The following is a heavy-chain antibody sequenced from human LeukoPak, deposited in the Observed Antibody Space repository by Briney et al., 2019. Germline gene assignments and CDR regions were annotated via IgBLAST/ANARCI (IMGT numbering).Heavy chain of an antibody. CDR3: ATDRGYYTSGSYYLDY. V-gene: IGHV3-30*02. CDR2: IRYDGSNK. D-gene: IGHD3-10*01. J-gene: IGHJ4*02. Sequence: PGGPLRLSCAASGFTFSSYGMHWVRQAPGKGLEWVAFIRYDGSNKYYADSVKGRFTISRDNSKNTLYLQMNSLRAEDTAVYYCATDRGYYTSGSYYLDYWGQGTLVTVSS. CDR1: GFTFSSYG.